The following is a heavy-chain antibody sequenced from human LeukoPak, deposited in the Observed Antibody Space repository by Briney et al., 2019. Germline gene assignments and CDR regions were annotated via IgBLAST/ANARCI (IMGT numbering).Heavy chain of an antibody. V-gene: IGHV3-7*01. CDR3: ATVAGDCSGGRCYLLRFDY. CDR2: IKLDGSEK. D-gene: IGHD2-15*01. CDR1: GFTFSNYW. J-gene: IGHJ4*02. Sequence: PGGSLRLSCAASGFTFSNYWMSWVRQAPGKGLEWVANIKLDGSEKDYVDSVKGRFTISRDNAKNSLYLQMNSLRGDDTAVYYCATVAGDCSGGRCYLLRFDYWGQGTLVTVSS.